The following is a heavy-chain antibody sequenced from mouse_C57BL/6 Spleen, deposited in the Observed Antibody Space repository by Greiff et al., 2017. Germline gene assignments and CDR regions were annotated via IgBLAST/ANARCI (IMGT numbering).Heavy chain of an antibody. Sequence: VQLQQSGAELVRPGASVKLSCKASGYTFTDYYINWVKQRPGQGLEWIARIYPGSGNTHYNEKFKGKATLTAEKSSSTAYMQLSSLTSEDSAVYFGARWTTVVAFDYWGQGTTLTVSS. V-gene: IGHV1-76*01. CDR1: GYTFTDYY. CDR3: ARWTTVVAFDY. CDR2: IYPGSGNT. D-gene: IGHD1-1*01. J-gene: IGHJ2*01.